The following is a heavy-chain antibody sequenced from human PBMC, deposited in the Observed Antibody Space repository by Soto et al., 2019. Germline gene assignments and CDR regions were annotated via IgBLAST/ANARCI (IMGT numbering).Heavy chain of an antibody. CDR2: INPSGGST. D-gene: IGHD6-6*01. Sequence: ASVKVSCKASGYTFTSYYMHWVRQAPGQGLEWMGIINPSGGSTSYAQKFQGRVTMTRDTSTSTVYMELSSLRSEDTAVYYCARDLGIAARSYYGMDVWGQGTTVTVSS. V-gene: IGHV1-46*01. CDR3: ARDLGIAARSYYGMDV. CDR1: GYTFTSYY. J-gene: IGHJ6*02.